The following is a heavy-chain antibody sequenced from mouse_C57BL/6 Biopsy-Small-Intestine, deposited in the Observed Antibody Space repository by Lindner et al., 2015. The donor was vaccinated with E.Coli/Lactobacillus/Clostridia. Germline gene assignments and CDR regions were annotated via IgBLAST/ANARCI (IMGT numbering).Heavy chain of an antibody. J-gene: IGHJ3*01. CDR2: VNPTNGNT. D-gene: IGHD2-12*01. Sequence: VQLQESGPELVKPGASVKTSCKASGYTFTDYYMNWVKQSHGKSLEWIGRVNPTNGNTTFNQKFMGKATLTVDKSLSTAYMQLNSLTSEDSAVYYCARYDSYYSYSFAYWGQGTLVAVSA. CDR3: ARYDSYYSYSFAY. V-gene: IGHV1-19*01. CDR1: GYTFTDYY.